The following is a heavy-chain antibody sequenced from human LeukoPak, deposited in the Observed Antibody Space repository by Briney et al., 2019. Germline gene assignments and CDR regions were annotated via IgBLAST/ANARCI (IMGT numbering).Heavy chain of an antibody. CDR2: ISWNSGSI. V-gene: IGHV3-9*01. D-gene: IGHD2-2*01. J-gene: IGHJ6*02. Sequence: GRSLRLSCAASGFTFDDYAMHWVRQAPGKGLEWVSGISWNSGSIGYADSVKGRFTISRDNAKNSLYLQMNSLRAEDTALYYCAKDISAFVVQAPDYGMDVWGQGTTVTVSS. CDR3: AKDISAFVVQAPDYGMDV. CDR1: GFTFDDYA.